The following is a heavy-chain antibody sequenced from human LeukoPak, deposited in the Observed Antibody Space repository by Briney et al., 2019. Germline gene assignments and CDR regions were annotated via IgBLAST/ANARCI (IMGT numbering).Heavy chain of an antibody. D-gene: IGHD2-8*01. J-gene: IGHJ2*01. CDR1: GFTFSSYS. CDR3: ASETCTDKGNFDL. Sequence: GGSLRLSCAAAGFTFSSYSMSWVRQAPGKGLEWVSIIYRVGSTFYADSVEGRFTISRDNSKNTLYLQMNSLRADDSGLYYCASETCTDKGNFDLWGRGTLVTVSS. V-gene: IGHV3-66*01. CDR2: IYRVGST.